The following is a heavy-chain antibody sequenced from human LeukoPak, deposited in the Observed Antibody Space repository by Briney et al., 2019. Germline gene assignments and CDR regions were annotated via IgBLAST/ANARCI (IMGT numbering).Heavy chain of an antibody. CDR1: GFTFSSSW. Sequence: GGSLRLSCAASGFTFSSSWMSWVRQAPGKGLEWVANIQQDGSDKYYVDSVKGRFTISRDNAKNSLYLQMNSLRAEDTAVYYCARLLNDAFDIWGQGTMVTVSS. CDR3: ARLLNDAFDI. V-gene: IGHV3-7*01. J-gene: IGHJ3*02. CDR2: IQQDGSDK.